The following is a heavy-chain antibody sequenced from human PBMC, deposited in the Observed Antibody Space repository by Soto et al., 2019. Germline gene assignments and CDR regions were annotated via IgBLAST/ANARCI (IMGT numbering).Heavy chain of an antibody. CDR3: ARARLRAVYAFDI. CDR1: GGSCSGYY. D-gene: IGHD5-12*01. CDR2: INHSGST. Sequence: PWETLSLTCAVYGGSCSGYYWSWIRQPPGKGLEWIGEINHSGSTNYNPSLKSRVTISLDTSKNQFSLRLSSVTAADTAMYYCARARLRAVYAFDIWGQGTMVTVSS. J-gene: IGHJ3*02. V-gene: IGHV4-34*01.